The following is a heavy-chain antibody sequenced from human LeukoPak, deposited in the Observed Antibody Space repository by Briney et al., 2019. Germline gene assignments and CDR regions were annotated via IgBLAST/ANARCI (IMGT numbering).Heavy chain of an antibody. Sequence: PSETLSLTCTVSGGSISTYYWSWIRQPPGKGLEWIGYIYYSGSTNYNPSLKSRVTISVDTSKNQFSLKLSSVTAADTAVYYCARDPHFYSNQYYMDVWGKGTTVTVSS. V-gene: IGHV4-59*01. D-gene: IGHD6-13*01. CDR2: IYYSGST. CDR3: ARDPHFYSNQYYMDV. J-gene: IGHJ6*03. CDR1: GGSISTYY.